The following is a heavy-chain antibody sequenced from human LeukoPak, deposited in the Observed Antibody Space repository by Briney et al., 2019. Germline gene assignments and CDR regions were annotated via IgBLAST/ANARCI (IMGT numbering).Heavy chain of an antibody. CDR1: GYTFTGYY. D-gene: IGHD1-20*01. CDR3: ARDPLTGGPYYYYGMDV. V-gene: IGHV1-2*02. J-gene: IGHJ6*02. CDR2: INPNSGGT. Sequence: GASVKVSCKASGYTFTGYYMHWVRQAPGQGLEWMGWINPNSGGTNYAQKFQGRVTMTRDTSISTAYMELSRLRSDDTAVYYCARDPLTGGPYYYYGMDVWGQGTTVTVSS.